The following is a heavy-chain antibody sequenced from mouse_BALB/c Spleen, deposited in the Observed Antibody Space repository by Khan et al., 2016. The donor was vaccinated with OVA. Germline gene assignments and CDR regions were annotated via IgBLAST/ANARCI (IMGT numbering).Heavy chain of an antibody. CDR3: ASNDYYGSPFYFDY. V-gene: IGHV1-9*01. D-gene: IGHD1-1*01. CDR1: AYTFSNYW. J-gene: IGHJ2*01. Sequence: QVRLQQSGAELMKPGASVMISCKAAAYTFSNYWIEWVKQRPGHGLEWIGEILPGSGSSNYSEKFEGKATFTADTSSNTAYMQLNSLTSEDSAVYYCASNDYYGSPFYFDYWGQGTTLTVSS. CDR2: ILPGSGSS.